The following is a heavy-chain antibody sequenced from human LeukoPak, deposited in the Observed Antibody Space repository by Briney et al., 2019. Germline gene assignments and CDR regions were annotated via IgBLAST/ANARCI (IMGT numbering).Heavy chain of an antibody. CDR2: ISSSGNTI. V-gene: IGHV3-11*01. Sequence: GGSLRLSCAASGFTFSDYYMSWIRQAPGKGLEWVSDISSSGNTIYYVDSVKGRFTISRDNAKNSMYLQMNSLRVEDTAVYFCARNTAPPDYWGQGTLVTVSS. J-gene: IGHJ4*02. D-gene: IGHD5-18*01. CDR3: ARNTAPPDY. CDR1: GFTFSDYY.